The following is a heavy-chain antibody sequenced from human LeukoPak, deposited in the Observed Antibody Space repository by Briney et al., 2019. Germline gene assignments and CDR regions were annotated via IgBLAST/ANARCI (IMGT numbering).Heavy chain of an antibody. CDR3: ARLSGYSYGASFFDY. J-gene: IGHJ4*02. Sequence: ASVKVSCKASGYTYTSYAMHWVRQAPGQRLEWMGWSNAGYGNSKYSQKVQGRVTITSETTESTAYKEAERLRSEDTAVYYCARLSGYSYGASFFDYWGQGPLVTVPS. V-gene: IGHV1-3*01. CDR2: SNAGYGNS. CDR1: GYTYTSYA. D-gene: IGHD5-18*01.